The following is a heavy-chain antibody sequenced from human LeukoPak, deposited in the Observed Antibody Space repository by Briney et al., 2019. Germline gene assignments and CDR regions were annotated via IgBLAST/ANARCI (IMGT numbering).Heavy chain of an antibody. V-gene: IGHV4-4*07. D-gene: IGHD3-3*01. CDR1: VSSNCSYY. CDR2: IYSSGST. CDR3: ARDKGETRFLEWLLPFDY. J-gene: IGHJ4*02. Sequence: QFLSCTLFVSSNCSYYRSWRGHLARNGLERIGLIYSSGSTNYNPSLKSRVTMSVDTSKNQFSLKLSSVTAADTAVYYCARDKGETRFLEWLLPFDYWGQGTLVTVSS.